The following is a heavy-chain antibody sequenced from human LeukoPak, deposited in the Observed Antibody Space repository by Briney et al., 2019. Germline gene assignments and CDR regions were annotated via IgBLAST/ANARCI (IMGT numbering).Heavy chain of an antibody. D-gene: IGHD3-22*01. J-gene: IGHJ4*02. CDR2: ISGSGGST. CDR1: GFTFSSYA. Sequence: GGSLRLSCAASGFTFSSYAMSWVRQAPGKGLEWVSAISGSGGSTYYADSVKGRFTISRHSSKNTLYLQMNSLRAEDTAVYYCVREGGGYGSFDYWGQGTLVTVSS. CDR3: VREGGGYGSFDY. V-gene: IGHV3-23*01.